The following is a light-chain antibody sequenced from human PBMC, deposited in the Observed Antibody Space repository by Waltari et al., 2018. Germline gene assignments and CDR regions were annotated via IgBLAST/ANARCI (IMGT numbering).Light chain of an antibody. CDR1: QDISND. Sequence: DIQMTQSPSSLSASVGDRVTITCQASQDISNDLNWYQQKAGNAPKLLIYDASNLETGVPSRFSGGGSGTHFTVTISSLQPEDIATYYCQHYDNRPPPSYTFGQGTKLEIK. CDR3: QHYDNRPPPSYT. J-gene: IGKJ2*01. V-gene: IGKV1-33*01. CDR2: DAS.